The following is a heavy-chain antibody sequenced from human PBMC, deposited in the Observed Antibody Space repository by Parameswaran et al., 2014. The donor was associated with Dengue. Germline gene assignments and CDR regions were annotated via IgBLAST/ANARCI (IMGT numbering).Heavy chain of an antibody. V-gene: IGHV1-45*02. D-gene: IGHD3-3*01. CDR2: ITPFNGNT. J-gene: IGHJ6*02. Sequence: WVRQAPGQALEWMGWITPFNGNTNYAQKLQDRVIITRDRSMSTAYMELSSLRSEDTAMYYCARLRVTIFGVVVRLGGYYYCYGLDVWGQGTTVTVSS. CDR3: ARLRVTIFGVVVRLGGYYYCYGLDV.